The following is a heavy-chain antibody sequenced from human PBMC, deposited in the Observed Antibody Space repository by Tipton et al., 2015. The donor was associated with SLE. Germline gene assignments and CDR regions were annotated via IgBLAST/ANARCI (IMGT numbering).Heavy chain of an antibody. Sequence: TLSLTCAVYGGSFSGYYWSWIRQPPGKGLEWIGEVNHSGSTNYNPSLESRVTIFVDTSKNQFSLKLKSVTAADTAVYYCARGWDYDFWSGYAVYWGQGTLVTVSS. D-gene: IGHD3-3*01. CDR3: ARGWDYDFWSGYAVY. V-gene: IGHV4-34*01. J-gene: IGHJ4*02. CDR2: VNHSGST. CDR1: GGSFSGYY.